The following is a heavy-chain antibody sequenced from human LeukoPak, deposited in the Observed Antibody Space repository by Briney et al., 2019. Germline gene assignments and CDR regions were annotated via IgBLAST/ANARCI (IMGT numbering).Heavy chain of an antibody. J-gene: IGHJ4*02. CDR3: ARGAGHDLDY. CDR2: IYTMGST. Sequence: SEPLSLTCTVSGGSISSYYWSWIRQPAGKGLEWIGRIYTMGSTNYNPSLKSRVTMSSDTSKNQLSLKLTSVTAADTAVYYCARGAGHDLDYWGQGTLVSVSS. D-gene: IGHD6-19*01. V-gene: IGHV4-4*07. CDR1: GGSISSYY.